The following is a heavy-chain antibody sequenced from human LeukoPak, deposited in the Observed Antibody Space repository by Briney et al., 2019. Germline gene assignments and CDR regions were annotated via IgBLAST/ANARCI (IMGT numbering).Heavy chain of an antibody. D-gene: IGHD3-22*01. Sequence: GRSLRLSCAASGFTFSTYGMHWVRQAPGKGLEWVAVISYDGSNKYYADSVKGRFTISRDNSKNTLYLQMNSLRVEDTAVYYCVRERFNNDYEAWGQGILVTVSS. J-gene: IGHJ5*02. CDR2: ISYDGSNK. V-gene: IGHV3-30*03. CDR1: GFTFSTYG. CDR3: VRERFNNDYEA.